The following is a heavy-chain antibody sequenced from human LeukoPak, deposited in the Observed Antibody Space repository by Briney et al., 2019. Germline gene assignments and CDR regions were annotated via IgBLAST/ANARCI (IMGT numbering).Heavy chain of an antibody. V-gene: IGHV1-8*01. CDR2: INPKSGNT. CDR3: GRFRYCSSTSCRKWGSNWFDP. CDR1: GYTFTLYD. D-gene: IGHD2-2*01. Sequence: SVKLSFKASGYTFTLYDINWVRQPTAPGREWMGWINPKSGNTGYAQEFRGRVTMTRNTYISTDYMELSSLRSEYTAVYYWGRFRYCSSTSCRKWGSNWFDPWGQGTLVTVSS. J-gene: IGHJ5*02.